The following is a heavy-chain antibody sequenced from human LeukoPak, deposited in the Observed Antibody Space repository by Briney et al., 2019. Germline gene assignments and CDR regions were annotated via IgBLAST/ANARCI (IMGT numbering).Heavy chain of an antibody. D-gene: IGHD6-13*01. CDR3: ARDLGSSWYPFDY. J-gene: IGHJ4*02. CDR2: INTNTGNP. CDR1: GFTFTSYA. V-gene: IGHV7-4-1*02. Sequence: GGSLRLSCAASGFTFTSYAMNWVRQAPGQGLEWMGWINTNTGNPTYAQGFTGRFVFSLDTSVSTAYLQISSLKAEDTAVYYCARDLGSSWYPFDYWGQGTLVTVSS.